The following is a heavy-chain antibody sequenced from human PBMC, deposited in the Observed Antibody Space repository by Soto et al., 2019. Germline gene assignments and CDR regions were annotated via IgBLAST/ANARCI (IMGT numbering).Heavy chain of an antibody. CDR3: VKGNQLLRYYFEF. CDR2: ITSDGDST. CDR1: GFTFSNYA. Sequence: GGSLRLSCSVSGFTFSNYAMHWVRQAPGKGLEYVSGITSDGDSTWHADSVKDRFTISRDNSKNTLFLQMSSLRVEDTAIYFCVKGNQLLRYYFEFWGPGALVTVSS. D-gene: IGHD2-15*01. J-gene: IGHJ4*01. V-gene: IGHV3-64D*06.